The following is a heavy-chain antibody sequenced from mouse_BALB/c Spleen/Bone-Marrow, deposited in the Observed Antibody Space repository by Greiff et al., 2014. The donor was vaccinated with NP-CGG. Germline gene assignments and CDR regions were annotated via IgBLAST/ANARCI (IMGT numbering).Heavy chain of an antibody. V-gene: IGHV2-9*02. D-gene: IGHD1-2*01. CDR1: GFSLTNYG. J-gene: IGHJ4*01. CDR3: ARMTTATGAMDY. Sequence: QVQLQQSGPGLVAPSQSLSITCTVSGFSLTNYGVHWVRQPPGKGLEWLGVIWADGSTNYNSALMSRLSISKDNSKSQVFFKMNSLQTDDTAMYYCARMTTATGAMDYWGQGTSVTVSS. CDR2: IWADGST.